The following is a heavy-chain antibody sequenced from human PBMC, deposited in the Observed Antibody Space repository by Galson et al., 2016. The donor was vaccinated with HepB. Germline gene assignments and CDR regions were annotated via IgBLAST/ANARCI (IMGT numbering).Heavy chain of an antibody. D-gene: IGHD5-18*01. CDR3: ARDKGWGYSYDYGMDV. J-gene: IGHJ6*02. V-gene: IGHV3-7*01. Sequence: SLRLSCAASGFTINRYWMSWVRQGPGKGLEWVADIKHDGSERYFVESVRGRFSISRDNAENSLYLQMNSLRAEDTAVYYCARDKGWGYSYDYGMDVWGQGTTVTVSS. CDR2: IKHDGSER. CDR1: GFTINRYW.